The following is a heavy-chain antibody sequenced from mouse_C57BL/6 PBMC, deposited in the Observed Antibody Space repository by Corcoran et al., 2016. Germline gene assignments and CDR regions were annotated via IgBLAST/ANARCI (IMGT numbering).Heavy chain of an antibody. CDR3: ARLYFDCAWFAY. J-gene: IGHJ3*01. CDR1: GYTFTDYY. Sequence: EVQLQQSGPELVKPGASVKISCKASGYTFTDYYMNWVKQSHGKSLEWIGDINPNNGGTSYNQKFKGKATLTVDKSSSTAYMELRSLTSEDSAVYYCARLYFDCAWFAYWGQGTLVTVSA. CDR2: INPNNGGT. D-gene: IGHD1-3*01. V-gene: IGHV1-26*01.